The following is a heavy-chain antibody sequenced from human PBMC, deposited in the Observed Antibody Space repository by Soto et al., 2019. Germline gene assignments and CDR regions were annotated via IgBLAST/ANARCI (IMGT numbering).Heavy chain of an antibody. V-gene: IGHV1-69*01. Sequence: QVQLVQSGAEVKKPGSSVKVSCQASGGTFSSYAISWVRLAPGQGLEWLGGIIPIFGTANYAQKFQGRVTITADESTSTAYVALSSLRSEDTAVEYCARGPPGSSSWYWYFDLWGRGTLVSVSS. J-gene: IGHJ2*01. CDR3: ARGPPGSSSWYWYFDL. CDR1: GGTFSSYA. CDR2: IIPIFGTA. D-gene: IGHD6-13*01.